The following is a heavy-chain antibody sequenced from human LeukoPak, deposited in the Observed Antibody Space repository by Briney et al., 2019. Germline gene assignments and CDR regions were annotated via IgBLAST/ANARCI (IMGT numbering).Heavy chain of an antibody. Sequence: GGSLRLSCAASGFTFSSYSMNWVRQAPGKGLEWVSSISSSSSYIYYADSVKGRFTISRDNSKNTLYLQMNSLRAEDTAVYYCARGSRITMIAFDYWGQGTLVTVSS. V-gene: IGHV3-21*01. CDR1: GFTFSSYS. CDR3: ARGSRITMIAFDY. J-gene: IGHJ4*02. D-gene: IGHD3-22*01. CDR2: ISSSSSYI.